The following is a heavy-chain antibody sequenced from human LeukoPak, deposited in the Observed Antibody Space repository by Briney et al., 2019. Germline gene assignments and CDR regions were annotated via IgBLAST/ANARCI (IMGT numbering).Heavy chain of an antibody. V-gene: IGHV4-34*01. CDR3: AXGSYGDXXRSGHSAHDY. J-gene: IGHJ4*02. CDR1: GGSFSGYY. CDR2: INHSGST. Sequence: SETLSLTCAVYGGSFSGYYWSWIRQPPGKGLEWIGEINHSGSTNYNPSLKSRVTISVDTSKNQFSLKLSSVTAADTAVYYCAXGSYGDXXRSGHSAHDYWGQGTLVTVSS. D-gene: IGHD4-17*01.